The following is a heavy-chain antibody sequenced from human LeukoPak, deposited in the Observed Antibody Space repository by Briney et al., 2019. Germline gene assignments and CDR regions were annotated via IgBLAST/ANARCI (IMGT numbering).Heavy chain of an antibody. CDR1: GFTFSSYA. J-gene: IGHJ4*02. V-gene: IGHV3-23*01. CDR3: AKASGYDFWSGYYVDY. CDR2: IIGSGGST. D-gene: IGHD3-3*01. Sequence: GGSLRLSCAASGFTFSSYAMSWVRQAPGKGLEWVSAIIGSGGSTYYADSLKGRFTISRDNSKNTQYLQMNSLRAEDTAVYHCAKASGYDFWSGYYVDYWGQGTLVTVSS.